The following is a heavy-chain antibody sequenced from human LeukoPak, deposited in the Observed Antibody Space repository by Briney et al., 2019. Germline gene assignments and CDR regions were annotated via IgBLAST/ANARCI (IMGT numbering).Heavy chain of an antibody. V-gene: IGHV4-30-2*01. CDR2: IYHSGST. D-gene: IGHD6-13*01. J-gene: IGHJ3*02. Sequence: PSETLSLTCPVSGGSISSGGYYWSWIRQPPGRGLEWIGYIYHSGSTYYNPSLKSRVTISVDRSKNQFSLKLSSVTAADTAVYYCARVEAYRSAFDIWGQGTMVTVSS. CDR1: GGSISSGGYY. CDR3: ARVEAYRSAFDI.